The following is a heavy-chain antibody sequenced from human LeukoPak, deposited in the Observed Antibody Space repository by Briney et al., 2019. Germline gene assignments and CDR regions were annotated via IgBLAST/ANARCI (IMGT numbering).Heavy chain of an antibody. CDR1: GFTFSSYW. CDR3: AREYSSGWYDY. Sequence: GGSLRLSCAASGFTFSSYWMHWVRQAPGKGLVWVSRINTDGGRTNYADSVKGRFTISRDNAKNTLYLQMNSLRAEDTAVYYCAREYSSGWYDYWGQGTLVTVSS. V-gene: IGHV3-74*01. D-gene: IGHD6-19*01. CDR2: INTDGGRT. J-gene: IGHJ4*02.